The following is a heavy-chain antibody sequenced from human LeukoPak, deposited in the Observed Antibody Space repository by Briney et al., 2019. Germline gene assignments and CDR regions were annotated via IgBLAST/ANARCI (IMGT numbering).Heavy chain of an antibody. CDR2: ISDSGDYT. D-gene: IGHD2-8*01. J-gene: IGHJ4*02. CDR3: AKDTSIGKYCTNGVCSPFDY. CDR1: GFTFSSYA. Sequence: PGGSLRLSCAGSGFTFSSYAMSWVRQAPGLGLEGVSVISDSGDYTSYADSVRGRSTISRDNSRNTLYLQMISLRPEDTAVYYCAKDTSIGKYCTNGVCSPFDYWGQGTLVTVSS. V-gene: IGHV3-23*01.